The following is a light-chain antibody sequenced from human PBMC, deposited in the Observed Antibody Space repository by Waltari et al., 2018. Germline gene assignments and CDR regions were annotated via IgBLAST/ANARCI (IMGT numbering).Light chain of an antibody. CDR1: QTISNY. CDR2: DAS. Sequence: EIQMTQSPSSLSASVGDRVTITCRTSQTISNYLNWYQQKPGKAPYLLIYDASTLQSGVPSRFTGSGSGTEFTLTISSLQPEDIASYFCQQSYSSPYTFGQGTNLEIK. V-gene: IGKV1-39*01. CDR3: QQSYSSPYT. J-gene: IGKJ2*01.